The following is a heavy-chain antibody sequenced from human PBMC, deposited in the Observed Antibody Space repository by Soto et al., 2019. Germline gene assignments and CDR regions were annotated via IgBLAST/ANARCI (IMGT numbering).Heavy chain of an antibody. D-gene: IGHD3-9*01. J-gene: IGHJ3*02. V-gene: IGHV1-58*01. CDR1: GFAFTSSA. CDR2: IVVGSGNT. Sequence: SVKVSCKDSGFAFTSSAVQWVRQARGQRLEWIGWIVVGSGNTNYAQKFQERVTITRDMSTSTAYMELSSLRSEDTAVYYCAADPYDILTGYFPTNDAFDIWGQGTMVTVSS. CDR3: AADPYDILTGYFPTNDAFDI.